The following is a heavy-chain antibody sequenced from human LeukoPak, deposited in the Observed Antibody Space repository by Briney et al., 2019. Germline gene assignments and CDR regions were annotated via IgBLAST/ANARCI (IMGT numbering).Heavy chain of an antibody. Sequence: PGGSLRLSCAASGFTFSSYGMHWVRQAPGKGLEWVAVIWYDGSNKYYADSVKGRFTISRDNSKNTLYLQMNSLRAEDTAVYYCASGGSYDSSGSDDYWGQGTLVTVSS. CDR1: GFTFSSYG. CDR3: ASGGSYDSSGSDDY. V-gene: IGHV3-33*01. CDR2: IWYDGSNK. D-gene: IGHD3-22*01. J-gene: IGHJ4*02.